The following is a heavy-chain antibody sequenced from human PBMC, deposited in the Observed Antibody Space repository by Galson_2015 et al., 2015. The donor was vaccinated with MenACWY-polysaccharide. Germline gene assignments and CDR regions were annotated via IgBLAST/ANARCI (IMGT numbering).Heavy chain of an antibody. Sequence: SVKVSCKASGDTFRNYAVNWVRQAPGQGLEWMGGIIPMSGIVTYTQKFQGRVTITADESTSTAYMELSSLGSEDTAMYYCATKSGRQWIGDIWYTMDVWGQGTTVTVSS. D-gene: IGHD3/OR15-3a*01. J-gene: IGHJ6*02. CDR2: IIPMSGIV. CDR1: GDTFRNYA. V-gene: IGHV1-69*13. CDR3: ATKSGRQWIGDIWYTMDV.